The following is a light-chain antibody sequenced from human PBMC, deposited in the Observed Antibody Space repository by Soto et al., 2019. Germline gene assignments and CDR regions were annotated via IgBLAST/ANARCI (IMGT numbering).Light chain of an antibody. V-gene: IGLV2-14*01. CDR3: SSYTRSSTSYV. J-gene: IGLJ1*01. CDR1: SSDVGGYNY. Sequence: QSVLTQPASVSGSPGQSVTISCTGTSSDVGGYNYVSWYQQHPGKAPKLMIYEVSHRPSRVSNRFSGSKSGNTASLTISGLQAEDEDDYYCSSYTRSSTSYVFGTGTKLTVL. CDR2: EVS.